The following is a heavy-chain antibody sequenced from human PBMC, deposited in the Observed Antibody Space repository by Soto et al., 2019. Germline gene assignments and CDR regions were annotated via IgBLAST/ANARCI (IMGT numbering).Heavy chain of an antibody. CDR1: GDSISGGASF. CDR3: AKLYCTSSTCYFPGWLDP. CDR2: VYYSGSS. D-gene: IGHD2-2*01. V-gene: IGHV4-31*03. J-gene: IGHJ5*02. Sequence: SETLSLTCTVSGDSISGGASFWSWIRQPPGKGLEWIANVYYSGSSYYNPSLKSRLTISVDTTKNQFSLQLKSMTAADTAVYYCAKLYCTSSTCYFPGWLDPWGQGTLVTVYS.